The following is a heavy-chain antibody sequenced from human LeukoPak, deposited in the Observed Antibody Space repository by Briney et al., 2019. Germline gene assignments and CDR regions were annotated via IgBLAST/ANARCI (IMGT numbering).Heavy chain of an antibody. Sequence: GGSLRLSCAASGFTFNSYEMTWVRQAPGKGLDWISYISSSGSAIYYADSVKGRFTISRDNAKNSLYLQMNSLRVEDSAVYYCGRDYNFDYWGQGTLVTVSS. CDR2: ISSSGSAI. CDR1: GFTFNSYE. J-gene: IGHJ4*02. V-gene: IGHV3-48*03. D-gene: IGHD3-10*01. CDR3: GRDYNFDY.